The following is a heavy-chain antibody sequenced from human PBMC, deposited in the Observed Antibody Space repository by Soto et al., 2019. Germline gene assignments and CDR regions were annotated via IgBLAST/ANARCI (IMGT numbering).Heavy chain of an antibody. CDR2: ISSSGSTI. J-gene: IGHJ3*02. D-gene: IGHD1-26*01. CDR1: GFTFSSYE. Sequence: GGSLRLSCAASGFTFSSYEMNWVRQAPGKGLEWVSYISSSGSTIYYADSVKGRFTISRDNAKNSLYLQMNSLRAEDTAVYYCARLDSGSYQDDAFDIWGQGTMVTVSS. CDR3: ARLDSGSYQDDAFDI. V-gene: IGHV3-48*03.